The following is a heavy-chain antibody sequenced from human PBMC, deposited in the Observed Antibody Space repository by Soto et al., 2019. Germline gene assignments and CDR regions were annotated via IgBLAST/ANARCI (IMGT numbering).Heavy chain of an antibody. V-gene: IGHV1-69*13. J-gene: IGHJ4*02. CDR1: GGTFSTFG. Sequence: SVKVPCKASGGTFSTFGISWVRQAPEQGLEWMGGIIPFFGTARYSQRFEDRITITADESTNTVYMDLRSLTSEDAAIYYCAKSAPMDAGDKYYYDFWGQGALVTVSS. CDR3: AKSAPMDAGDKYYYDF. CDR2: IIPFFGTA. D-gene: IGHD4-17*01.